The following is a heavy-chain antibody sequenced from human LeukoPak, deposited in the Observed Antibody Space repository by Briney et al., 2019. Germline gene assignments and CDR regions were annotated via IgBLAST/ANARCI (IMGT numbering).Heavy chain of an antibody. CDR2: INGDGSST. Sequence: PGGSLRLSCAASGFTFGTYWMHWVRQAPGKGLVWVSRINGDGSSTSYADSVKGRFTISRDNAKNTLYLQMDSLRAEDTAVYYCARGYSSGYRIDYWGQGTLVTVSS. J-gene: IGHJ4*02. CDR1: GFTFGTYW. V-gene: IGHV3-74*01. CDR3: ARGYSSGYRIDY. D-gene: IGHD2-15*01.